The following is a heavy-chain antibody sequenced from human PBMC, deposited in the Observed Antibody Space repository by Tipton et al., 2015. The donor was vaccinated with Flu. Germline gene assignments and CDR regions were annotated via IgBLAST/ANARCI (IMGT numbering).Heavy chain of an antibody. CDR2: IFYGGSFSGGST. V-gene: IGHV4-39*07. J-gene: IGHJ4*01. D-gene: IGHD3-22*01. CDR3: ARDSLYDSSGYYSDY. CDR1: GGSISSTYY. Sequence: LRLSCTVSGGSISSTYYWGWIRPPPGKGLEWIGSIFYGGSFSGGSTYYNPSLKSRDTISVDTSKNQFSLKLSSVTAANTAIYYCARDSLYDSSGYYSDYWGQQTEVTVSA.